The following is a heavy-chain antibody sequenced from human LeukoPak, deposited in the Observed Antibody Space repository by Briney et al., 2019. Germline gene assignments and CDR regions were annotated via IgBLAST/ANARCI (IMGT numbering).Heavy chain of an antibody. V-gene: IGHV1-69*06. CDR2: TIPIFGTA. Sequence: SVKVSCKASGGTFSSYAISWVRQAPGQGLEWMGGTIPIFGTANYAQKFQGRVTITADKSTSTAYMELSSLRSEDTAVYYCAREKFWSGYYRGAWFDPWGQGTLVTVSS. J-gene: IGHJ5*02. CDR3: AREKFWSGYYRGAWFDP. CDR1: GGTFSSYA. D-gene: IGHD3-3*01.